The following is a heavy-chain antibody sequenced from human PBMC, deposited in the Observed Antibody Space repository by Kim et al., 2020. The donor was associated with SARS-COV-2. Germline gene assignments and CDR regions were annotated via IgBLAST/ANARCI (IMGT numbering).Heavy chain of an antibody. D-gene: IGHD4-17*01. CDR3: ARYRIYGGLKLPDY. Sequence: AQKFQGRVTITADESTSTAYMELSSLRSEDTAVYYCARYRIYGGLKLPDYWGQGTLVTVSS. J-gene: IGHJ4*02. V-gene: IGHV1-69*01.